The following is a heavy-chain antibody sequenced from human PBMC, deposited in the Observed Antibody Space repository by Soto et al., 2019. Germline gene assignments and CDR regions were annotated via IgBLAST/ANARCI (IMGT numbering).Heavy chain of an antibody. V-gene: IGHV3-30*18. CDR3: AKVQHSSSSNYYGMDV. J-gene: IGHJ6*01. CDR1: GFTFSRYG. Sequence: ESGGGVVQPGRSLRLSCAASGFTFSRYGMHWVRQAPGKGLEWVAVISYDGSNKYYADSVKGRFTISRDNSKNTLYLQMNSLRAEDTAVYYCAKVQHSSSSNYYGMDVW. D-gene: IGHD6-6*01. CDR2: ISYDGSNK.